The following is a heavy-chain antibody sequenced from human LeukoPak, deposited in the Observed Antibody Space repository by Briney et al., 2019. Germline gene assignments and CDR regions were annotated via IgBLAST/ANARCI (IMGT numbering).Heavy chain of an antibody. CDR1: GFTVSSNY. D-gene: IGHD2-15*01. V-gene: IGHV3-66*01. CDR2: IYSGGAT. Sequence: GGSLRLSCAASGFTVSSNYMTWVRQAPGKGLEWVSVIYSGGATKHEDSVKGRFIISRDNYKNTLYLQMNNLRAEDTAVYYCAREKKCSGGSCYGDAFDIWGQGTMVTVSS. CDR3: AREKKCSGGSCYGDAFDI. J-gene: IGHJ3*02.